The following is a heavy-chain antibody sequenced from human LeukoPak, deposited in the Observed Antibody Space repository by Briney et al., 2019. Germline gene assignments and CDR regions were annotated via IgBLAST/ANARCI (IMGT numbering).Heavy chain of an antibody. CDR1: GGSMSSSSYY. CDR3: ARPYDISGYYLASFDI. J-gene: IGHJ3*02. Sequence: PSETLSLTCTVSGGSMSSSSYYWGWIRQPPGKRLEWIATIFYLGSTYYNPSLRSRVTMSVDTSKNQFSLKLSSVTAADTAVYYCARPYDISGYYLASFDIWGRGTMVTVSS. CDR2: IFYLGST. V-gene: IGHV4-39*01. D-gene: IGHD3-22*01.